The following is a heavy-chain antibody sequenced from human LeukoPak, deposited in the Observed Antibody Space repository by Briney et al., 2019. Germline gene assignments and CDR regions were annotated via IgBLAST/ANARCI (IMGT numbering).Heavy chain of an antibody. J-gene: IGHJ3*02. V-gene: IGHV4-39*07. CDR2: IYYSGST. CDR1: GGSISSSSYY. D-gene: IGHD3-22*01. CDR3: AREHYYDSSGYSPDAFDI. Sequence: SETLSLTCTVSGGSISSSSYYWGWIRQPPGKGLEWIGSIYYSGSTYYNPSLKSRVTISVDTSKNQFSLKLSSVTAADTAVYYCAREHYYDSSGYSPDAFDIWGQGTMVTVSS.